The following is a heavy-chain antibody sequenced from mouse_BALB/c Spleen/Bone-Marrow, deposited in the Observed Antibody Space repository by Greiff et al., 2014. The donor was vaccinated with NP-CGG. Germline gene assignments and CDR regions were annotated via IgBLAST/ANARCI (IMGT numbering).Heavy chain of an antibody. D-gene: IGHD4-1*01. J-gene: IGHJ4*01. Sequence: EVKLVESGPDLVKPSQSLSLTCTVTGYSITSYYSWHWIRQFPGNKLEWMGYIHYSGITVYNPSLKSRISITRDTSNNQFFLQLNSVTTEDTATYYWSGFAGTPYTMDYWGQGTSVTVSS. CDR2: IHYSGIT. CDR1: GYSITSYYS. V-gene: IGHV3-1*02. CDR3: SGFAGTPYTMDY.